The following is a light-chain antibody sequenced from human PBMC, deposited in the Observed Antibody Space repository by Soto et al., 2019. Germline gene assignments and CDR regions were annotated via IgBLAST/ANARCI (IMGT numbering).Light chain of an antibody. J-gene: IGKJ1*01. Sequence: IVLTQSPGTLSLTPGERATLSCRASQTVSGAYLAWYRQKPGQAPRLLIYDVSRRATGIPDRFSGSGSGTDFTLTVSRLEPEDFAVYYCQQYGSSPETFGQGTKVDIK. CDR2: DVS. CDR1: QTVSGAY. V-gene: IGKV3-20*01. CDR3: QQYGSSPET.